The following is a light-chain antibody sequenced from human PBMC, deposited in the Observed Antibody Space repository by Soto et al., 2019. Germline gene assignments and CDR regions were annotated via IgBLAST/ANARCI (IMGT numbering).Light chain of an antibody. CDR1: QSISSE. V-gene: IGKV3D-15*01. CDR2: GAS. CDR3: QQFRNWPWT. J-gene: IGKJ1*01. Sequence: EIVMTQSPATLSVSPGERATLSCRASQSISSELAWYQQKPGQAPRLLIYGASSLATGVPARFSGSGSGTDFTLTISSLQSEDFAVYYCQQFRNWPWTFGQGTKVDIK.